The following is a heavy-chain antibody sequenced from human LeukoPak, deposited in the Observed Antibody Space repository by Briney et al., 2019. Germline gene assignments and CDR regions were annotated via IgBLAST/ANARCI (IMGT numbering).Heavy chain of an antibody. D-gene: IGHD1-26*01. CDR1: GGTFSSYA. Sequence: SVKVSCKASGGTFSSYAISWVRQAPGQGLEWMGGIIPIFGTANYAQKFQGRVTITTDESTSTAYMELSSLRSEDTAVYYCARSIGGATSHFDYWGQGTLVTVSS. CDR3: ARSIGGATSHFDY. CDR2: IIPIFGTA. V-gene: IGHV1-69*05. J-gene: IGHJ4*02.